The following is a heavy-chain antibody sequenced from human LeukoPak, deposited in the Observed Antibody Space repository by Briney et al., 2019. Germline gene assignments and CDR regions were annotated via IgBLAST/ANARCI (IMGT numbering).Heavy chain of an antibody. CDR3: AKDDTMVRGVITSTFDY. CDR1: GFTFSDYY. D-gene: IGHD3-10*01. J-gene: IGHJ4*02. Sequence: GGSLRLSCAASGFTFSDYYMSWVRQAPGKGLEWVSAISGSGGSTYYADSVKGRFTISRDNSKNTLYLQMNSLRAEDTAVYYCAKDDTMVRGVITSTFDYWGQGTLVTVSS. CDR2: ISGSGGST. V-gene: IGHV3-23*01.